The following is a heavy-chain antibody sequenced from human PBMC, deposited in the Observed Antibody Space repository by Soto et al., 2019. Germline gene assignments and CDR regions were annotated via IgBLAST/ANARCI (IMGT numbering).Heavy chain of an antibody. V-gene: IGHV3-48*03. CDR3: TRSAIAVAGTPSWIDF. CDR1: GFTFSSYE. Sequence: GGSLRLSCAASGFTFSSYEMNWVRQAPGKGLEWVSYISRSDGTIYYADYVKGRFTISRDNAKNSLYLQMNSLRAEDTAVYYCTRSAIAVAGTPSWIDFWGQGTLVTVSS. J-gene: IGHJ4*02. CDR2: ISRSDGTI. D-gene: IGHD6-19*01.